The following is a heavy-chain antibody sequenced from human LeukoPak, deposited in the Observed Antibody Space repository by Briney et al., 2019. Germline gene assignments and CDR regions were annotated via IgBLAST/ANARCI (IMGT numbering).Heavy chain of an antibody. CDR2: FDPEDGEA. CDR1: GYTLTELS. D-gene: IGHD3-10*01. Sequence: ASVKVSCKVSGYTLTELSMHWVRQAPGKGLEWMGGFDPEDGEAIYAQKFQGRVTMTEDTSTDTAYMELSSLRSEDTAVYYCARADDRADYYYYMDVWGKGTTVTVSS. V-gene: IGHV1-24*01. CDR3: ARADDRADYYYYMDV. J-gene: IGHJ6*03.